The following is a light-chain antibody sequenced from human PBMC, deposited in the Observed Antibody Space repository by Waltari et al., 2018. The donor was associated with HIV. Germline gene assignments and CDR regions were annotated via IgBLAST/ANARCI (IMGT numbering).Light chain of an antibody. Sequence: DVQMTQSPSTLSAGVGDKVTITCRASQIIDHWLALYQQKPGKPPKVLIDKTSYLETGVPSRFSGSVSGADFTLIIDGLQPDDFATYYCQQYNSHSYAFGQGTKVDVK. J-gene: IGKJ2*01. CDR3: QQYNSHSYA. CDR2: KTS. V-gene: IGKV1-5*03. CDR1: QIIDHW.